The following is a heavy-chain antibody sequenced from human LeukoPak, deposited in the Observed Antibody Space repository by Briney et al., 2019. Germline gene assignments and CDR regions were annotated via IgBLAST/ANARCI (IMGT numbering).Heavy chain of an antibody. CDR2: IYHSGST. CDR3: ARPIYCSSTSCYGLTTVTTRGAFDI. Sequence: SGTLSLTCAVSGGSISSSNWWSWVRQPPGKGLEWIGEIYHSGSTNYNPSLKSRVTISVDKSKNQFSLKLSSVTAADTAVYYCARPIYCSSTSCYGLTTVTTRGAFDIWGQGTMVTVSS. J-gene: IGHJ3*02. CDR1: GGSISSSNW. D-gene: IGHD2-2*01. V-gene: IGHV4-4*02.